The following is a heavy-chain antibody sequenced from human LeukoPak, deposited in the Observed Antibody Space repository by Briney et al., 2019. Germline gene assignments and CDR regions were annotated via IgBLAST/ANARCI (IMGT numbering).Heavy chain of an antibody. CDR2: IYYSGST. CDR1: GGSISSGGYY. V-gene: IGHV4-31*03. J-gene: IGHJ6*02. Sequence: SQTLSLTCTVSGGSISSGGYYWSWIRQHPGKGLEWIGYIYYSGSTYYNPSLKSRVTISVDTSKNQFSLKLSSATAADTAVYYCARARNAGMDVWGQGTTVTVSS. CDR3: ARARNAGMDV. D-gene: IGHD1-1*01.